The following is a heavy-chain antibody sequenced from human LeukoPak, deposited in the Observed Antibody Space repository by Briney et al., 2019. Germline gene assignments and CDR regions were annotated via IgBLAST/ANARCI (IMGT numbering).Heavy chain of an antibody. V-gene: IGHV7-4-1*02. CDR2: INTNTGNP. CDR3: AAGNHTAVAGTLNWFDP. Sequence: ASVKVSCKASGYTFTSYAMNWVRQAPGQGLEWMGWINTNTGNPAYAQGFTGRFVFSLDTSVSTAYLQISSLKAEDTAVYYCAAGNHTAVAGTLNWFDPWGQGTLVTVSS. J-gene: IGHJ5*02. D-gene: IGHD6-19*01. CDR1: GYTFTSYA.